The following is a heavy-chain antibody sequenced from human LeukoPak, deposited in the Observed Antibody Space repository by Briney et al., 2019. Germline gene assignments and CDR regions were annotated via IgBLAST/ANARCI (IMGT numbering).Heavy chain of an antibody. J-gene: IGHJ4*02. D-gene: IGHD6-19*01. CDR3: ARAAYSSGPDY. CDR2: ISPSSGNI. V-gene: IGHV3-48*02. Sequence: GGSLRLSCAASGFTFSTFSMNWVRQAPGKGLEWVSYISPSSGNIHYADSVRGRFTVSRGNAKNSLYLQVNSLRDEDTAMYFCARAAYSSGPDYWGQGTLVTVSS. CDR1: GFTFSTFS.